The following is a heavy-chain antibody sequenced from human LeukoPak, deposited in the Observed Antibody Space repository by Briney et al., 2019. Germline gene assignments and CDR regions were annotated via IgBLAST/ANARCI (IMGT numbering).Heavy chain of an antibody. CDR2: IRSKANSYAT. V-gene: IGHV3-73*01. Sequence: QAGGSLKLSCAASGFTFSGSAMHWVRQASGKGLEWVGRIRSKANSYATAYAASVKGRFTISRDDSKNTAYLQMNSLKTEDTAVYYCTRPASIVVVPAAIKGMEVWAKRTTVSVST. D-gene: IGHD2-2*01. J-gene: IGHJ6*04. CDR1: GFTFSGSA. CDR3: TRPASIVVVPAAIKGMEV.